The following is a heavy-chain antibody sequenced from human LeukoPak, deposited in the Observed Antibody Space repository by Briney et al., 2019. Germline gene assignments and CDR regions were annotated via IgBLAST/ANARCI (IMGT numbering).Heavy chain of an antibody. CDR3: ASQPGGAYCSSISCSDY. CDR1: GYPFTGYH. V-gene: IGHV1-2*02. CDR2: INPNSGGT. Sequence: ASVKVSCKASGYPFTGYHMHWVRQAPGQGLEWMGWINPNSGGTNYAQKFQGRVTMTRDTSINTAYMELSRLRSDDTAVYYCASQPGGAYCSSISCSDYWGQGTLVTVSS. J-gene: IGHJ4*02. D-gene: IGHD2-2*01.